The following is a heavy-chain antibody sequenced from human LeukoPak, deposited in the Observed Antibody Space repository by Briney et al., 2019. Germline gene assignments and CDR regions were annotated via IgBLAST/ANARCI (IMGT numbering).Heavy chain of an antibody. Sequence: GGSLRLSCEASGFTFSTYGMSWVRQGPGKGLEWVSGISARGGETDYADFVKGRFTISRDNSKNTLYLQMNSLRAEDTAVYYCAKDLKGLYDYVRGSYAIDIWGHGTLVTDPS. CDR2: ISARGGET. V-gene: IGHV3-23*01. CDR1: GFTFSTYG. J-gene: IGHJ3*02. D-gene: IGHD3-16*01. CDR3: AKDLKGLYDYVRGSYAIDI.